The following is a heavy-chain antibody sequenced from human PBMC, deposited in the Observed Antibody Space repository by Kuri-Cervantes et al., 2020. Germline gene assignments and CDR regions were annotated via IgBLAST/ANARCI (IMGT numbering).Heavy chain of an antibody. CDR3: ASQSYSGSYLRFSPYYFDY. CDR1: GGSISSSIYY. CDR2: IYYSGST. J-gene: IGHJ4*02. D-gene: IGHD1-26*01. Sequence: SETLSLTCTVSGGSISSSIYYWGWIRQPPGKGLEWIGSIYYSGSTYYNPSLKSRVTISVDTSKNQFSLKLSSVTAADTAVYYCASQSYSGSYLRFSPYYFDYWGQGTLVTVSS. V-gene: IGHV4-39*01.